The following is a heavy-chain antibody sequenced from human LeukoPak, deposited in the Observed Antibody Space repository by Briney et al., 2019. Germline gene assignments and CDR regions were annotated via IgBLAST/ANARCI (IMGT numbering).Heavy chain of an antibody. CDR3: SRGPIQLWVHNGMDV. J-gene: IGHJ6*02. V-gene: IGHV3-49*04. D-gene: IGHD5-18*01. CDR2: IRSNAYRGTT. Sequence: GRSLRLSCTTSGFTVGDHAMSWVRQAPGKGLEWVGFIRSNAYRGTTEYAASVKGRSTISRDDSKSVVYLQMNSLKSEDTAVYYCSRGPIQLWVHNGMDVWGQGTTVTVSS. CDR1: GFTVGDHA.